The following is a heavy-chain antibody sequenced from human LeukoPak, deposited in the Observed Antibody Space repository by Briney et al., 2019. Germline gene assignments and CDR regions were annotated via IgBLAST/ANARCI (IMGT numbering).Heavy chain of an antibody. Sequence: TGGSLRLSCAASGFTFDDYAMNWVRQAPGKGLEWVSGISWNSNSIAYAESVKGRFTISRGNAKNSLYLQMNSLRAEDTALYYCTKDSRVGGAGNGMAAWGKGTTVTVPS. J-gene: IGHJ6*04. CDR3: TKDSRVGGAGNGMAA. D-gene: IGHD3-16*01. CDR2: ISWNSNSI. CDR1: GFTFDDYA. V-gene: IGHV3-9*01.